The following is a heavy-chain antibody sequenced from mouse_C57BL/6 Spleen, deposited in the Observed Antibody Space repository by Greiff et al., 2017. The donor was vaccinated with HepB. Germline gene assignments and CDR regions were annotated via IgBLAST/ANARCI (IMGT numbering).Heavy chain of an antibody. CDR3: DNNNGSSAMAMDY. J-gene: IGHJ4*01. V-gene: IGHV2-9*01. CDR2: IWGGGST. D-gene: IGHD1-1*01. CDR1: GFSLTSYG. Sequence: VQGVESGPGLVAPSQRLSITCTVSGFSLTSYGVDWVRQPPGKGLEWLGVIWGGGSTNYNSALMSRMSISKDNSKSQGFLKMNSLQTDSTAMYYCDNNNGSSAMAMDYWGQGTSVTVSS.